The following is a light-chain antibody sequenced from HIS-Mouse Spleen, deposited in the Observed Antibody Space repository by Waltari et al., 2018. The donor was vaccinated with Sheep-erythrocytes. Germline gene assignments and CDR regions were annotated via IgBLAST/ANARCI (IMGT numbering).Light chain of an antibody. CDR3: CSYAGSSTPWV. CDR2: EGS. J-gene: IGLJ3*02. CDR1: SSDVGSYNL. Sequence: QSALTQPASVSGSPGQSITIPGTGTSSDVGSYNLVSWYQQHPGKAPKLMIYEGSKRPSGVSNRFSGSKSGNTASLTISGLQAEDEADYYCCSYAGSSTPWVFGGGTK. V-gene: IGLV2-23*01.